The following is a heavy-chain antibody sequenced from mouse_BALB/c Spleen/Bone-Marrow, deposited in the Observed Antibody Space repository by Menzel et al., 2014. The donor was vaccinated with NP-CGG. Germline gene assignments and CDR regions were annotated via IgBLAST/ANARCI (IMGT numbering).Heavy chain of an antibody. D-gene: IGHD1-1*01. CDR1: GFNIKDTY. CDR2: IDPANGST. J-gene: IGHJ3*01. CDR3: ASYYYGSSSFAY. Sequence: EVQLQQSGAELVKPGASVKLSCTASGFNIKDTYMHWVKQRPEQGLEWIGRIDPANGSTKYDPKFQGKATITADTSSNTAYLQLSSLTSEDTAVYYCASYYYGSSSFAYWGQGTLVIVSA. V-gene: IGHV14-3*02.